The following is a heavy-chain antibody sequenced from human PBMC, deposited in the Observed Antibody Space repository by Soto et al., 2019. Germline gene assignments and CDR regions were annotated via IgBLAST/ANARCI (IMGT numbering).Heavy chain of an antibody. CDR2: IYYSGST. J-gene: IGHJ6*02. CDR3: ARDLAVLRFLEWSYYYYYGMDV. V-gene: IGHV4-59*01. Sequence: PSETLSLTCTVSGGSISSYYWSWIRQPPGKGLEWIGYIYYSGSTNYNPSLKSRVTISVDTSKNQFSLKLSSVTAADTAVYYCARDLAVLRFLEWSYYYYYGMDVWGQGTTVTVSS. D-gene: IGHD3-3*01. CDR1: GGSISSYY.